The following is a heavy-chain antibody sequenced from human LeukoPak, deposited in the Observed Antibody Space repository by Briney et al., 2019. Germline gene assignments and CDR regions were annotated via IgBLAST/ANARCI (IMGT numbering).Heavy chain of an antibody. CDR1: GFTFSSYD. J-gene: IGHJ2*01. CDR2: IGTAGDT. V-gene: IGHV3-13*01. Sequence: PGGSLRLSCAASGFTFSSYDMHWVRHATGKGLEWVSAIGTAGDTYYPGSVKGRFTISRENAKNSLYLQMNSLRAGDTAVYYCARGGQGDGDSRRREDWYFDLWGRGTLVTVSS. CDR3: ARGGQGDGDSRRREDWYFDL. D-gene: IGHD4-17*01.